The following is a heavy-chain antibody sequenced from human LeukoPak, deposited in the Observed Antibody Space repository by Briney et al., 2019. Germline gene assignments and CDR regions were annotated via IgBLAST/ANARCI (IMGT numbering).Heavy chain of an antibody. CDR3: ARTRSPAGEVRTLDY. Sequence: GRSLRLSCAASGFTFSSYAMHWVRQAPGKGLEWVAVISYDGSNKYYADSVKGRFTISRDNSKNTLYLQMNSLRAEDTAVYYCARTRSPAGEVRTLDYWGQGTLATVSS. J-gene: IGHJ4*02. CDR1: GFTFSSYA. D-gene: IGHD2-2*01. CDR2: ISYDGSNK. V-gene: IGHV3-30-3*01.